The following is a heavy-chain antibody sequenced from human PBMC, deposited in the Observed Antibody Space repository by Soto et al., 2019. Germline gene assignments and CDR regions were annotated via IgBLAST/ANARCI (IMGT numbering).Heavy chain of an antibody. J-gene: IGHJ4*02. D-gene: IGHD1-26*01. CDR3: AKKSGVGATWYFDY. V-gene: IGHV3-23*01. CDR2: LPEIGTNT. Sequence: GSLRLSCAASGFTFSDYGMSWVRQAPGKGLEWVSALPEIGTNTYYADSVKGRFTISRDNSKNTLFLQINNLRAGDTAVYYCAKKSGVGATWYFDYWGQGTLVTVSS. CDR1: GFTFSDYG.